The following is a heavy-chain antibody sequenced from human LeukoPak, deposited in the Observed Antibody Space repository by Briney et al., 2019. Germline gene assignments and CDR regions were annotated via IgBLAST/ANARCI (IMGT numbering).Heavy chain of an antibody. CDR2: IYYSGST. CDR3: ARQLSGSYFFDY. D-gene: IGHD1-26*01. CDR1: GGSISSISYY. J-gene: IGHJ4*02. V-gene: IGHV4-39*01. Sequence: SETLSLTCTVSGGSISSISYYWGWIRQPPGTGLEWIGSIYYSGSTYYNPSLKSRVTISVDTSKNQFSLKLSSVTAADTAVYYCARQLSGSYFFDYWGQGTLVTVSS.